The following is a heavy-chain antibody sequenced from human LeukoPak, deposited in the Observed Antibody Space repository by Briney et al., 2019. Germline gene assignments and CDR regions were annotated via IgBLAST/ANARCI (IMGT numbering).Heavy chain of an antibody. CDR1: GFTFSSHW. CDR3: ARLLGMVTTYDI. Sequence: PGGSLRLSCAGSGFTFSSHWMSWVRQAPGKGLQWVASIKQDGSEKHYVDSVRGRFTISRDNAENSLYLQMNSLRAEDTAVYYCARLLGMVTTYDIWGQGTMLTVSS. CDR2: IKQDGSEK. V-gene: IGHV3-7*04. D-gene: IGHD5-24*01. J-gene: IGHJ3*02.